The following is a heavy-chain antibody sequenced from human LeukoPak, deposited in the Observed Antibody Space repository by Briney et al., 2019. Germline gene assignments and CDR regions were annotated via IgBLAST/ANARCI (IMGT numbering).Heavy chain of an antibody. J-gene: IGHJ4*02. D-gene: IGHD6-13*01. CDR3: ARFSRAAAGTQRYFDY. CDR1: GGSISSYY. CDR2: IYYSGST. V-gene: IGHV4-59*01. Sequence: SETLSLTCTVSGGSISSYYWSWIRQPPGKGLEWIGYIYYSGSTNYNPSLKSRVTISADTSKNQFSLKLSSVTAADTAVYYCARFSRAAAGTQRYFDYWGQGTLVTVSS.